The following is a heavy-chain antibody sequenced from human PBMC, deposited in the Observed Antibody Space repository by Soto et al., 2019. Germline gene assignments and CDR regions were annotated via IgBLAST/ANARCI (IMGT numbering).Heavy chain of an antibody. CDR3: ARDGREAVAGYFCY. CDR2: ISSSSSYM. V-gene: IGHV3-21*06. CDR1: GFTFSTYT. Sequence: PGGSLRLSCAASGFTFSTYTINWVRQAPGKGLEWVSSISSSSSYMYYADSVKGRFTISRDNAKNSLYLQMHSLRVEDTAVYYCARDGREAVAGYFCYWGLGTLVTVSS. D-gene: IGHD6-19*01. J-gene: IGHJ4*02.